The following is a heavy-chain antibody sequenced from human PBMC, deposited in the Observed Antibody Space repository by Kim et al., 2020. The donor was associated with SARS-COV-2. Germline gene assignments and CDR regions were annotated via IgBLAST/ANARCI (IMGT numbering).Heavy chain of an antibody. J-gene: IGHJ4*02. CDR3: AKDPDYNGSGSYFDY. Sequence: GGSLRLSCAASGFTFSSYAMSWVRQAPGKGLEWVSAISGSGGSTYYADSVKGRFTISRDNSKNTLSLQMNSLRAEDTAVYYCAKDPDYNGSGSYFDYWGRGALVAVSS. CDR2: ISGSGGST. D-gene: IGHD3-10*01. V-gene: IGHV3-23*01. CDR1: GFTFSSYA.